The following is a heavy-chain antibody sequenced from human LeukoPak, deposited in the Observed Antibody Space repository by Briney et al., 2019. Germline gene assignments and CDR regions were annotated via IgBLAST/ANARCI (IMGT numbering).Heavy chain of an antibody. J-gene: IGHJ4*02. CDR3: ARRPGATAFDY. D-gene: IGHD5-12*01. CDR1: GGSINSFH. CDR2: MSHSGST. V-gene: IGHV4-59*07. Sequence: SDTPSLTCSVSGGSINSFHWGWIRQPPGMGLEWIGYMSHSGSTNYNPSLQSRVTISIDSSKNQFSLQLSSVTAADTAVYYCARRPGATAFDYWGQGTLVPVSS.